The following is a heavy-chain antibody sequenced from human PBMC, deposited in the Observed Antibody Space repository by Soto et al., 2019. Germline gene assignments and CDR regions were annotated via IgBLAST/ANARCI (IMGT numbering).Heavy chain of an antibody. CDR3: ARDPNIVLVPAALRSYYYYYGMDV. CDR1: GFTFSSYA. J-gene: IGHJ6*02. Sequence: GGSLRLSCAASGFTFSSYAMHWVRQAPGKGLEYVSGITRNGGNKDYADSVKGRFTISRDNAKNSLYLQMNSLRAEDTAVYYCARDPNIVLVPAALRSYYYYYGMDVWGQGTTVTVSS. V-gene: IGHV3-64*02. D-gene: IGHD2-2*01. CDR2: ITRNGGNK.